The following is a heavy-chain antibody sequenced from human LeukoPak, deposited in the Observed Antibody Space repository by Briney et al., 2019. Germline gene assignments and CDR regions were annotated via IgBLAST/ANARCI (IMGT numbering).Heavy chain of an antibody. J-gene: IGHJ4*02. CDR2: INPNSGGT. D-gene: IGHD3-10*01. CDR1: GYTFTGYY. V-gene: IGHV1-2*02. CDR3: ARESYSGSYYTQIDY. Sequence: GASVKVSCKASGYTFTGYYMHWVRQAPGQGLEWMGWINPNSGGTNYAQKIQGRVTMTRDTSISTAYMELSRLRSDDTAVYYCARESYSGSYYTQIDYWGQGTLVTVSS.